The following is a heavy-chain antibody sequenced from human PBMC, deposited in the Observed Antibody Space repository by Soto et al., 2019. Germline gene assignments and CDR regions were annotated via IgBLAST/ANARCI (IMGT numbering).Heavy chain of an antibody. CDR3: ASHDYGDARGLYYYYGMDV. J-gene: IGHJ6*02. D-gene: IGHD4-17*01. V-gene: IGHV1-46*01. CDR2: INPSGGST. CDR1: GYTFTSYY. Sequence: ASVKVSCKASGYTFTSYYMHWVRQAPGQGLEWMGIINPSGGSTSYAQKFQGRVTMTRDTSTSTVYMELSSLRSEDTAMYYCASHDYGDARGLYYYYGMDVWGQGTTVTVSS.